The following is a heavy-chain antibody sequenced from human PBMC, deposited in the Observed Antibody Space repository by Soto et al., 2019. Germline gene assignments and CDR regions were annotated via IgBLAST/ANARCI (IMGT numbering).Heavy chain of an antibody. D-gene: IGHD3-10*01. CDR3: TKTHYYGSGNYGPPYY. Sequence: PGGSLRLSCVDSGFTFSGYAMSWVRQPPGKGLEWVSTINSSGGNTYYVESVKGRFAISRDNSKNTLYLQMNSLRAEDTAIYYCTKTHYYGSGNYGPPYYWGQGTLVTVSS. CDR1: GFTFSGYA. J-gene: IGHJ4*02. V-gene: IGHV3-23*01. CDR2: INSSGGNT.